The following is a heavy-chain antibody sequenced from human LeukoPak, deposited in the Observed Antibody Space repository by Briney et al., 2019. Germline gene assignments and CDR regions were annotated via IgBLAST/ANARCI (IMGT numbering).Heavy chain of an antibody. V-gene: IGHV3-30-3*01. D-gene: IGHD3-16*01. J-gene: IGHJ6*02. CDR3: ARISLAFGMDV. Sequence: QSGGSPRLSCAVSGFTFSSYTMHWVRQAPGKGLEWVALISYDANKQFQSDSVKGRFTISRDNSKNTLYLQMNSLRVEDTAVYYCARISLAFGMDVWGQGTTVIVSS. CDR2: ISYDANKQ. CDR1: GFTFSSYT.